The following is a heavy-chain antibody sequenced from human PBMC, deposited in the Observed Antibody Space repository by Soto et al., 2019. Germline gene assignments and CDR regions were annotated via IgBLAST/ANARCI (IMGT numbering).Heavy chain of an antibody. V-gene: IGHV1-3*01. Sequence: GASVKVSCKASGYTSTSYAMHWVRQAPGQRLEWMGWINAGNGNTKYSQKFQGRVTITRDTSASTAYMELSSLRSEDTAVYYCARDRWRVDSSGYYFYDAFDIWGQGTMVTVSS. CDR2: INAGNGNT. D-gene: IGHD3-22*01. CDR3: ARDRWRVDSSGYYFYDAFDI. J-gene: IGHJ3*02. CDR1: GYTSTSYA.